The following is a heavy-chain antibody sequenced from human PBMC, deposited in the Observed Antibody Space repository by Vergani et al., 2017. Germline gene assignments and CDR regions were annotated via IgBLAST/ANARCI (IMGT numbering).Heavy chain of an antibody. CDR1: EYSFGNYW. CDR2: IYPADSDT. D-gene: IGHD1-1*01. J-gene: IGHJ5*02. Sequence: EVELVQSGPEMRKPGESLKISCKGSEYSFGNYWIGWVRQMPGKGLEWMGIIYPADSDTSYSPSFQGQDTISADKSISTAFLQWDSLKASDTALYYCARHTTYTDAWGQGTLVTVSS. V-gene: IGHV5-51*01. CDR3: ARHTTYTDA.